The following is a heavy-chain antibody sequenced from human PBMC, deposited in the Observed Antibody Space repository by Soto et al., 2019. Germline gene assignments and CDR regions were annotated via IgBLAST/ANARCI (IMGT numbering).Heavy chain of an antibody. CDR2: INPSGGST. D-gene: IGHD3-22*01. CDR1: GYTSTSYY. CDR3: AREMSWDSSGYPYYYYGMDV. Sequence: ASVKVSCKASGYTSTSYYMHWVRQAPGQGLEGMGIINPSGGSTSYAQKFQGRVTMTRDTSTSTVYMELSSLRSEDTAVYYCAREMSWDSSGYPYYYYGMDVWGQGTTVTVSS. J-gene: IGHJ6*02. V-gene: IGHV1-46*01.